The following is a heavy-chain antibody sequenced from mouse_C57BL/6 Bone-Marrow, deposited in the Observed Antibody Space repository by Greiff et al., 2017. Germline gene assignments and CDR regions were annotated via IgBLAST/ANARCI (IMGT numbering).Heavy chain of an antibody. Sequence: QVQLKQSGAELARPGASVKLSCKASGYTFTSYGISWVKQRTGQGLEWIGEIYPRSGNTYYNEKFKGKATLTADKSSSTAYMELRSLTSEDSAVYFCPLYGSSPWFAYWGQGTLVTVSA. CDR1: GYTFTSYG. CDR3: PLYGSSPWFAY. D-gene: IGHD1-1*01. J-gene: IGHJ3*01. V-gene: IGHV1-81*01. CDR2: IYPRSGNT.